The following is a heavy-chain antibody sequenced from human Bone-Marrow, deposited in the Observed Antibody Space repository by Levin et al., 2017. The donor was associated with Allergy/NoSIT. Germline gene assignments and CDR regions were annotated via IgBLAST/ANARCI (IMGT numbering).Heavy chain of an antibody. Sequence: SETLSLTCNVSGYSISSGYYWGWIRQPPGKGLEWIGSVYYTGSTYYGASLKSRVTMSVDTSKNQFSLKLSSVTATDTAVYYCARVGTKFDRPHRFGNGRGDYWGQGTLVTVSS. D-gene: IGHD3-3*01. J-gene: IGHJ4*02. CDR2: VYYTGST. CDR1: GYSISSGYY. CDR3: ARVGTKFDRPHRFGNGRGDY. V-gene: IGHV4-38-2*02.